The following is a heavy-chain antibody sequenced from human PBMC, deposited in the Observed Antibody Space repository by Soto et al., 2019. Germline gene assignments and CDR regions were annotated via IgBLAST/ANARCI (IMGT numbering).Heavy chain of an antibody. CDR2: IYSEGTP. D-gene: IGHD3-9*01. Sequence: GGSLRLSCAASGFTVGSNYMSWVRQAPGKGLEWVSVIYSEGTPYYADSVKGRFTISRENSNNTLYLHMNNLRAEDTAVYYCARSTYYDILTGSYYYYAMDVWGQGTTVTSP. V-gene: IGHV3-53*01. J-gene: IGHJ6*02. CDR1: GFTVGSNY. CDR3: ARSTYYDILTGSYYYYAMDV.